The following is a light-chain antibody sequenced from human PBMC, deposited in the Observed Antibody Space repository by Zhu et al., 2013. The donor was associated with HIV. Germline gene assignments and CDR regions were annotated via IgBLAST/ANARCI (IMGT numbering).Light chain of an antibody. J-gene: IGKJ1*01. CDR2: AAS. CDR1: QSVGNN. Sequence: IVVTQSPASLSVSPGARATLSCRASQSVGNNLAWYQQKLGQAPRLLIYAASTRANEIPARFSGSGSGTDFTLSISSLQPDDLATYYCQQYNNYWTFGQG. CDR3: QQYNNYWT. V-gene: IGKV3-15*01.